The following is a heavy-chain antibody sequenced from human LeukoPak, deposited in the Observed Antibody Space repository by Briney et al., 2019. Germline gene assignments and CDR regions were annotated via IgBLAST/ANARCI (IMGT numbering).Heavy chain of an antibody. CDR2: TLYSGST. Sequence: PSETLSLTCTVSGASISSSSYYWGWIRQPPGKGLEWIGNTLYSGSTYYTPSLRSRVTISVDTSKNQFSLKLSSVTAADTAVYYCASGLGRSGSYYWSQGTLVTVSS. CDR1: GASISSSSYY. D-gene: IGHD3-10*01. J-gene: IGHJ4*02. CDR3: ASGLGRSGSYY. V-gene: IGHV4-39*01.